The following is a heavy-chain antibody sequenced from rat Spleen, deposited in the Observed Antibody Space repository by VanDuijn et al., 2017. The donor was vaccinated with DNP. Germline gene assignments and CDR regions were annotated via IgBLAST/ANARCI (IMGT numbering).Heavy chain of an antibody. J-gene: IGHJ4*01. D-gene: IGHD4-1*01. CDR1: GFTFSSYW. V-gene: IGHV5-58*01. CDR3: AKDRTGGFAMDA. Sequence: EVQLVETGGGLVQPGRSLKLSCVASGFTFSSYWMYWIRQAPGKGLEWVACMSPTTRSSYYRDSVRGRFTVSRDNAENTVCLQMNSLRSEDTATYYCAKDRTGGFAMDAWGQGTSVTVSS. CDR2: MSPTTRSS.